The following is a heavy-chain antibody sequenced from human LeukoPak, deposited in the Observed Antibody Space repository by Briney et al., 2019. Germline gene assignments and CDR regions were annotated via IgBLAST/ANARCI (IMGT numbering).Heavy chain of an antibody. Sequence: GGSLRLSCAASGFTFDDYAMHWVRQAPGKGLEWVSGISWNSGSIGYADSVKGRSTISRDNAKNSLYLQMNSLRAEDMALYYCAKAAGTGLGAFDIWGQGTMVTVSS. J-gene: IGHJ3*02. CDR3: AKAAGTGLGAFDI. D-gene: IGHD6-13*01. CDR2: ISWNSGSI. CDR1: GFTFDDYA. V-gene: IGHV3-9*03.